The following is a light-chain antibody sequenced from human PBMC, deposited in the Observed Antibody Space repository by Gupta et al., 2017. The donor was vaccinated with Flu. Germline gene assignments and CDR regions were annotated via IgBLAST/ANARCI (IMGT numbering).Light chain of an antibody. J-gene: IGKJ4*01. Sequence: IVMTQSPATLSVSPGERPTLSCRASQSVSSNLAWYHQKPGEAPRLLIYGGSTSATGIPARFSGSGSGREFTLTISSMQSEDFAVDYCQQYNNWRLTFGGGTKVEIK. CDR1: QSVSSN. CDR3: QQYNNWRLT. CDR2: GGS. V-gene: IGKV3-15*01.